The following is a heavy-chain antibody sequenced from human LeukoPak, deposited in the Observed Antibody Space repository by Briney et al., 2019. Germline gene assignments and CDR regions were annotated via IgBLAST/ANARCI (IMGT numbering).Heavy chain of an antibody. Sequence: GGSQRLSCAASGFTFSSYAMSWVRQAPGKGLEWVSAISGSGGSTYYADSVKGRFTISRDNSKNTLYLQMNSLRAEDTAVYYCAKSPGYCSSTSCYGSFDYWGQGTLVTVSS. CDR1: GFTFSSYA. CDR3: AKSPGYCSSTSCYGSFDY. V-gene: IGHV3-23*01. D-gene: IGHD2-2*01. J-gene: IGHJ4*02. CDR2: ISGSGGST.